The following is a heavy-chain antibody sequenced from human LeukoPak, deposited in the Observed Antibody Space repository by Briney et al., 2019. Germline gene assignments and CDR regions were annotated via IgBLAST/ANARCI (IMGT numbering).Heavy chain of an antibody. D-gene: IGHD3-10*01. V-gene: IGHV4-39*01. J-gene: IGHJ4*02. CDR2: IYYDGST. CDR1: GGSISSSSYY. Sequence: SETLSLTCTISGGSISSSSYYWGWIRQPPGKGLEWIGSIYYDGSTYYNPSLKSRVTISVDTSKNQLPLKLGSVTAADTAVYYCARLIWYGSGSYSYYFDYWGQGTLVTV. CDR3: ARLIWYGSGSYSYYFDY.